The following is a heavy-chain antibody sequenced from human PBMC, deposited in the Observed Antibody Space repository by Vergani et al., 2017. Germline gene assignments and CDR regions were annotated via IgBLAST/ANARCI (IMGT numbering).Heavy chain of an antibody. CDR2: ISYDGSNK. CDR3: AKEIQKGYCSSTSCYRMGSYYYYYYMDV. CDR1: GFTFSSYG. J-gene: IGHJ6*03. D-gene: IGHD2-2*02. V-gene: IGHV3-30*18. Sequence: QVQLVESGGGVVQPGRSLRLSCAASGFTFSSYGMHWVRQAPGKGLEWVAVISYDGSNKYYADSVKGRFTISRDNSKNTLYLQMNSLRAEDTAVYYCAKEIQKGYCSSTSCYRMGSYYYYYYMDVWGKGP.